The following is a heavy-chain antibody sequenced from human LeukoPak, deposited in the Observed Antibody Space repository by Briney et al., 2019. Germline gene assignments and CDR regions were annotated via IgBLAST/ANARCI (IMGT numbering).Heavy chain of an antibody. CDR3: ARVRRDGYNPYYYYMDV. CDR1: GGTFSSYA. V-gene: IGHV1-69*05. CDR2: IIPILGTA. Sequence: SVKVSCKASGGTFSSYAISWVRQAPGQGLEWMGGIIPILGTANYAQKFQGRVTITTDESTSTAYMELSSLRSEDTAVYYCARVRRDGYNPYYYYMDVWGKGTTVTVSS. D-gene: IGHD5-24*01. J-gene: IGHJ6*03.